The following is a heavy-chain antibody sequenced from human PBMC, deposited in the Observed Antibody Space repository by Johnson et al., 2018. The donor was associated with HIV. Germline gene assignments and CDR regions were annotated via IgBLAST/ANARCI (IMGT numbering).Heavy chain of an antibody. CDR3: ARTTRMGGAFDI. CDR2: ISWNSGNI. CDR1: GFTFHDYA. D-gene: IGHD3-16*01. J-gene: IGHJ3*02. V-gene: IGHV3-9*01. Sequence: VQLVESGGGLVQPGRSLRLSCAASGFTFHDYAMHWVRQASGKGLEWVSGISWNSGNIDYVDSVKGRFTISRDNAKNSLYLQMNSLRADDTAVYYCARTTRMGGAFDIWGQGTMVTVSS.